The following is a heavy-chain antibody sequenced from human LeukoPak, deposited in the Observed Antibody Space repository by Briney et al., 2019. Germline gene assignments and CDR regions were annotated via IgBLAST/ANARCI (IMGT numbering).Heavy chain of an antibody. V-gene: IGHV4-38-2*02. CDR3: ARGGPESFNWFDP. CDR1: GYSIKSGYY. J-gene: IGHJ5*02. Sequence: SETLSLTCTVSGYSIKSGYYWGWIRQPPGKGLEWIGSISHSGSTYSNPSLKSRVSVSLDTSKNQFSLKLSSGTAADTAVYYCARGGPESFNWFDPWGQGTLVTVSS. CDR2: ISHSGST.